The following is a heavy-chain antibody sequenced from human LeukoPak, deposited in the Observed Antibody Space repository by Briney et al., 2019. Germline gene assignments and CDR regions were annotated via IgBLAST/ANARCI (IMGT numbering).Heavy chain of an antibody. D-gene: IGHD3-10*01. CDR3: ASQSSGYALDV. Sequence: ASVKVSCKASGYTFTSYYIHWVRQAPGQGLEWMGRVNPNNGGTNYAQTFQGRVTMTRDTSISTAYMELSRLRSDDTAVYYCASQSSGYALDVWGQGTTVTVSS. CDR2: VNPNNGGT. V-gene: IGHV1-2*06. CDR1: GYTFTSYY. J-gene: IGHJ6*02.